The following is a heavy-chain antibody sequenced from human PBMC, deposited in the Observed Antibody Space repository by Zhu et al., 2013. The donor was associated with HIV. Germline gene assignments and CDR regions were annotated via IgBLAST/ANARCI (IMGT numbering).Heavy chain of an antibody. Sequence: QVQLVQSGADVKKPGASVKVSCKASGYTFTGYYMHWVRQAPGQGLEWMGWINPNSGGTNYAQKFQGRVTMTRDTSISTAYMELSRLRSDDTAVYYCARGPSLVWDYSYYGMDVWGQGTTVTVSS. D-gene: IGHD7-27*01. CDR2: INPNSGGT. J-gene: IGHJ6*02. CDR3: ARGPSLVWDYSYYGMDV. V-gene: IGHV1-2*02. CDR1: GYTFTGYY.